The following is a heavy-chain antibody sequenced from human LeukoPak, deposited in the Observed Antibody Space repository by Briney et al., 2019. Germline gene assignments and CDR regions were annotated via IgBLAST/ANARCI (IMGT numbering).Heavy chain of an antibody. Sequence: GASVKVSCKASGGTFSSYAISWVRQAPGQGLEWMGRIIPILGIANYAQKFQGRVTITADKSTSTAYMELSSLRSEDTAVYYCARDAIIVGATPLDYWGQGTLVTVSS. CDR3: ARDAIIVGATPLDY. J-gene: IGHJ4*02. CDR2: IIPILGIA. V-gene: IGHV1-69*04. CDR1: GGTFSSYA. D-gene: IGHD1-26*01.